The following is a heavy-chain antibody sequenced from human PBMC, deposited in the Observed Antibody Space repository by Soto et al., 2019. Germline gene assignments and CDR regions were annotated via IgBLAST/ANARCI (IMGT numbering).Heavy chain of an antibody. CDR3: AKDRRSLVVVVAATFALDI. CDR2: ISSSGSTI. Sequence: PGGSLRLSCAASGFTFSDYYMSWIRQAPGKGLEWVSYISSSGSTIYYADSVKGRFTISRDNAKNSLYLQMNSLRAEDTAVYYCAKDRRSLVVVVAATFALDIWGQGTMVTVSS. D-gene: IGHD2-15*01. CDR1: GFTFSDYY. J-gene: IGHJ3*02. V-gene: IGHV3-11*01.